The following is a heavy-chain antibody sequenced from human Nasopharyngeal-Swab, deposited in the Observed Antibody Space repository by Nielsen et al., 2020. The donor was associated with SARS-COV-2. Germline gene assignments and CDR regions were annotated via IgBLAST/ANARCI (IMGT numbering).Heavy chain of an antibody. CDR1: GFTFSSYG. Sequence: GESLKISCAASGFTFSSYGMHWVRQAPGKGLEWVAVISYDGSNKYYADSVKGRFTISRDNSKNTLYLQMNSLRAEDTAVYYCAKRLHWGQGTLVTVSS. CDR3: AKRLH. V-gene: IGHV3-30*18. J-gene: IGHJ4*02. CDR2: ISYDGSNK.